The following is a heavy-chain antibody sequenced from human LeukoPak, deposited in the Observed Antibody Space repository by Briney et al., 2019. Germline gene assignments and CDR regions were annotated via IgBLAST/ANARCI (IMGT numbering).Heavy chain of an antibody. J-gene: IGHJ4*02. CDR1: GYSISSGYY. CDR3: ASGGWDILTGYYGDY. CDR2: IYHSGST. D-gene: IGHD3-9*01. Sequence: SETLSLTCTVSGYSISSGYYWGGIRQPPGKGLEWIGSIYHSGSTYYNPSLKSRVTISVDTSKNQFSLKLSSVTAADTAVYYCASGGWDILTGYYGDYWGQGTLVTVSS. V-gene: IGHV4-38-2*02.